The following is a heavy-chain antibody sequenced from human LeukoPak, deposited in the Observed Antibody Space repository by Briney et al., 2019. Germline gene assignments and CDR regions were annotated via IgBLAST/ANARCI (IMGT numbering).Heavy chain of an antibody. V-gene: IGHV3-21*01. D-gene: IGHD3-22*01. CDR3: ARVSPYDSSGYYPGVGFDP. Sequence: GGSLRLSCAASGFTFSYYWINWVRQAPGKGLEWVSSISSSSSYIYYADSVKGRFTISRDNAKNSLYLQMNSLRAEDTAVYYCARVSPYDSSGYYPGVGFDPWGQGTLVTVSS. CDR2: ISSSSSYI. J-gene: IGHJ5*02. CDR1: GFTFSYYW.